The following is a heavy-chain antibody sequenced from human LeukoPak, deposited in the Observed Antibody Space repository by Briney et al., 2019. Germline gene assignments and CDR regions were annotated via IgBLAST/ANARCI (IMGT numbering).Heavy chain of an antibody. D-gene: IGHD1-26*01. Sequence: GGSLRLSCAASGFTFSSYSMNWVRQAPGKGLEWVSSISSSSSTIYYADYVKGRFTISRDNAKNSLYLQMNSLRAEDTAVYYCARSIVGPRGWFDPWGQGTLVTVSS. V-gene: IGHV3-48*04. CDR3: ARSIVGPRGWFDP. J-gene: IGHJ5*02. CDR1: GFTFSSYS. CDR2: ISSSSSTI.